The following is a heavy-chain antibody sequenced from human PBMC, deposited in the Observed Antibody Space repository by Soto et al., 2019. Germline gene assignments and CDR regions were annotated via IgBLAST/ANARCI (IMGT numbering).Heavy chain of an antibody. V-gene: IGHV4-59*08. CDR2: IYYSGGT. J-gene: IGHJ4*02. CDR1: GGSISSYY. D-gene: IGHD1-26*01. Sequence: SETLSLTCTVSGGSISSYYWSWIRQPPGKGLEWIGYIYYSGGTNYNPSLKSRVTISVDTSKNQFSLKLSSVTAADTAVYYCASTPRSGSYYDYWGQGTLVTVSS. CDR3: ASTPRSGSYYDY.